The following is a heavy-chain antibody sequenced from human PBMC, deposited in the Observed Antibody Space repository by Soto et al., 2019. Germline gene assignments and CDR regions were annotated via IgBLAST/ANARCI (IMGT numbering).Heavy chain of an antibody. Sequence: ASVKVSCKASGGTFSSYAISWVRQAPGQGLEWMGGIIPIFGTANYAQKFQGRVTITADESTSTAYMELSSLRSEDTAVYYCARGKRFLEWLLPGSSDYYYGMDVWGQGTTVTVSS. J-gene: IGHJ6*02. CDR1: GGTFSSYA. D-gene: IGHD3-3*01. V-gene: IGHV1-69*13. CDR2: IIPIFGTA. CDR3: ARGKRFLEWLLPGSSDYYYGMDV.